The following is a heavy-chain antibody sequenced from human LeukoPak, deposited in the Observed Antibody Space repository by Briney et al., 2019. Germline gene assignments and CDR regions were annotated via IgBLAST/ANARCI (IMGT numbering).Heavy chain of an antibody. Sequence: SETLSLTCAVSGGSISSGGYSWSWIRQPPGKGLEWIGYIYHSGSTYYNPSLKSRVTISVDTSKNQFSLKLSSVTAADTAVYYCARVASRDFWSGYYSYYGMDVWGQGTTVTVSS. CDR2: IYHSGST. J-gene: IGHJ6*02. CDR3: ARVASRDFWSGYYSYYGMDV. CDR1: GGSISSGGYS. V-gene: IGHV4-30-2*01. D-gene: IGHD3-3*01.